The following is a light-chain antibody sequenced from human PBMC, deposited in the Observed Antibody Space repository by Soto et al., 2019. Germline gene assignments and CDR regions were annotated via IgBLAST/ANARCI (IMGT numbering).Light chain of an antibody. CDR2: AAS. J-gene: IGKJ3*01. CDR1: QGISSY. Sequence: DIQLTQSPSFLSASVGDRVTITCRASQGISSYLAWYQQKPGKAPKLLIYAASTLQSGVPSRFSGSGSGTXXXXXXXXXXXEDFAXYYXQQLNSYPLAFGPGTKVDIK. CDR3: QQLNSYPLA. V-gene: IGKV1-9*01.